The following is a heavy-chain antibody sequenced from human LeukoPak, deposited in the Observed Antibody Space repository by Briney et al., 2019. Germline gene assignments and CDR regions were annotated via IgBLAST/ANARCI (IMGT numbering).Heavy chain of an antibody. CDR3: ARGYDYVWGSYRFYFDY. Sequence: SETLSLTCAVYGGSFDTYYWSWIRQSPGRGLEWIGEINPGGRINYNPSLMSRVTISIDTSKKQFSLKLSSVTAADTAVYYCARGYDYVWGSYRFYFDYWGQGTLVTVSS. CDR2: INPGGRI. J-gene: IGHJ4*02. V-gene: IGHV4-34*01. CDR1: GGSFDTYY. D-gene: IGHD3-16*02.